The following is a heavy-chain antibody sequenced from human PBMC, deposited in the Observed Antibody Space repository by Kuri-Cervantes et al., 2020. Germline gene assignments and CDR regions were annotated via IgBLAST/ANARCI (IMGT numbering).Heavy chain of an antibody. CDR2: ISYGGSNK. V-gene: IGHV3-30-3*01. J-gene: IGHJ3*02. CDR1: GFTFSDYY. CDR3: ARDRDAFDI. Sequence: GESLKISCAASGFTFSDYYMSWIRQAPGKGLEWVAVISYGGSNKYYADSVKGRFTISRDNSKNTLYLQMNSLRAEDTAVYYCARDRDAFDIWGQGTMVTVSS.